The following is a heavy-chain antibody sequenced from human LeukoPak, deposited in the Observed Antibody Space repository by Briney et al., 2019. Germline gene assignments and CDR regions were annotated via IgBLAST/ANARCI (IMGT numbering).Heavy chain of an antibody. V-gene: IGHV1-69*05. CDR3: ARVSLPSIAARDFDY. CDR1: GGTFSSYA. J-gene: IGHJ4*02. Sequence: GSSVKVSCKASGGTFSSYAISWVRQAPGQGLEWMGGIIPIFGTANYAQKFQGRVTITTDESTSTAYMELSSLRSEDTAAYYCARVSLPSIAARDFDYWGQGTLVTVSS. D-gene: IGHD6-6*01. CDR2: IIPIFGTA.